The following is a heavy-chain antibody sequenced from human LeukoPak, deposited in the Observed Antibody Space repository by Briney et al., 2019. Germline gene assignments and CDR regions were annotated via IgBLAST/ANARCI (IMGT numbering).Heavy chain of an antibody. D-gene: IGHD2-21*01. CDR3: ITPLPYSAQ. CDR2: IEPKTDGETT. J-gene: IGHJ4*02. CDR1: GFTFSNAY. V-gene: IGHV3-15*07. Sequence: GGSLRLPCAASGFTFSNAYMNWVRQAPGKGLEWVGRIEPKTDGETTEYAAPVKDRFSISRDDSKSMMYLQMNSLKTEDTAVYYCITPLPYSAQGGQGTLVTVSS.